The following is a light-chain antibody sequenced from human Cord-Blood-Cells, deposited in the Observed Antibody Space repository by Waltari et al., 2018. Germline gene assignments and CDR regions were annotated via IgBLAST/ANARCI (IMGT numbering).Light chain of an antibody. J-gene: IGLJ1*01. Sequence: SYELTQPPSVSVSPGQTASIPRSRDRCVENQACWYKQKPGQSPVLVIYQDSKRPSGIPERFSGSNSGNTATLTISGTQAMDEADYYCQAWDSSTGVFGTGTKVTVL. V-gene: IGLV3-1*01. CDR3: QAWDSSTGV. CDR1: RCVENQ. CDR2: QDS.